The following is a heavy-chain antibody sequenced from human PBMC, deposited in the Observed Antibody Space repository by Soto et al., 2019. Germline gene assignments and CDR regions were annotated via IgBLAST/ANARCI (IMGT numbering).Heavy chain of an antibody. V-gene: IGHV3-11*05. J-gene: IGHJ5*02. D-gene: IGHD3-16*02. CDR3: ARAGWGSYLGWFDP. Sequence: QVQLVESGGGLVKPGGSLRLSCAASGFTFSDYYMSWIRQAPGKGLEWVSYISSSSSYTNYADSVKGRFTISRDNAKNSLYLPMNSLRAEDTAVYYCARAGWGSYLGWFDPWGQGTLVTVSS. CDR2: ISSSSSYT. CDR1: GFTFSDYY.